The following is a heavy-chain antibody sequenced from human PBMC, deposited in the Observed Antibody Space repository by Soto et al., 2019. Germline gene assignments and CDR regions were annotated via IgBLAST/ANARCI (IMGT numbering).Heavy chain of an antibody. V-gene: IGHV4-39*01. CDR2: IYYCRSS. J-gene: IGHJ1*01. CDR1: AGSISKSNYY. Sequence: SETLSLTYTGSAGSISKSNYYLGWIRQPPGKGLEWIGNIYYCRSSYYNPALKIRVTISVDTSKHQFSLKLSSVTAAETAVYYCERRGQTRGHYRAFPYWGQGPLVTVSS. D-gene: IGHD3-10*01. CDR3: ERRGQTRGHYRAFPY.